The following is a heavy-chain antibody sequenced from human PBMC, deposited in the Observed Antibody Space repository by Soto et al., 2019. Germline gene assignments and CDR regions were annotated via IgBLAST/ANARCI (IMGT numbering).Heavy chain of an antibody. V-gene: IGHV1-46*01. D-gene: IGHD2-15*01. Sequence: APLKLSSKASGYTFTSYYMHWVRQAPGQGLEWMGIINPSGGSTSYAQKFQGRVTMTRDTSTSTVYMELSSLRSEDTAVYYCARVVAGYSYYGMDVWGQGTTVTVSS. J-gene: IGHJ6*02. CDR1: GYTFTSYY. CDR3: ARVVAGYSYYGMDV. CDR2: INPSGGST.